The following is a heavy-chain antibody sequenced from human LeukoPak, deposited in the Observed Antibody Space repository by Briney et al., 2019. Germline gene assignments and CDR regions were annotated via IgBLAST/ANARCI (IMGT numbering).Heavy chain of an antibody. J-gene: IGHJ4*02. CDR3: ARDGFMLGNDY. V-gene: IGHV1-18*01. CDR2: ITADNGNT. D-gene: IGHD3-10*02. CDR1: GYTFTSYG. Sequence: GASVKVSCKASGYTFTSYGISWVRQAPGQGLEWMGNITADNGNTNYAQKLQGRVTMTTDTSTSTAYMELRSLRSDDTAVYYCARDGFMLGNDYWGQGTLVTVSS.